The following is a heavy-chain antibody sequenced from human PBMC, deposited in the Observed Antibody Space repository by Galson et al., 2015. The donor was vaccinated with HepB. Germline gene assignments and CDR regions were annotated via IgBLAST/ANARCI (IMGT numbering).Heavy chain of an antibody. CDR3: AKDSSNSGYDHYYGMDV. D-gene: IGHD5-12*01. J-gene: IGHJ6*02. CDR2: ISYDGSNK. CDR1: GFTFSSYG. Sequence: SLRLSCAASGFTFSSYGMHWVRQAPGKGLEWVAVISYDGSNKYYADSVKGRFTISRDNSKNTLYLQMNSLRAEDTAVYYCAKDSSNSGYDHYYGMDVWGQGTTVTVSS. V-gene: IGHV3-30*18.